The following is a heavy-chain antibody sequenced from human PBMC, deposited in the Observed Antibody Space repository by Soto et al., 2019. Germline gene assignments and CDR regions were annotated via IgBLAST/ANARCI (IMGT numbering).Heavy chain of an antibody. Sequence: SETLSLTCAVYGGSISSYYWSWIRQPAGKGLEWIGRIYTSGSTNYNPSLKSRVTMSVDTSKNQFSLKLSSVTAADTAVYYCARDHTHYGMDVWGQGTTVTVSS. CDR3: ARDHTHYGMDV. CDR1: GGSISSYY. CDR2: IYTSGST. V-gene: IGHV4-4*07. J-gene: IGHJ6*02. D-gene: IGHD5-18*01.